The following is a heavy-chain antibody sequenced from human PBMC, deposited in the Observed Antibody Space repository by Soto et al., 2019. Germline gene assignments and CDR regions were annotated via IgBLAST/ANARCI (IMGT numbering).Heavy chain of an antibody. CDR1: GYTFTNYG. J-gene: IGHJ4*02. D-gene: IGHD6-25*01. CDR3: ATMKRARLDS. V-gene: IGHV1-18*04. Sequence: QVQLVQSGAEVKKPGASVKDSCKASGYTFTNYGISWVRQAPGQGLEWMGWISTNTGHTDYARNLRGRVTMTTDASTTTAYMELRSLTSDDTAIYFCATMKRARLDSWGRGTVVTVSS. CDR2: ISTNTGHT.